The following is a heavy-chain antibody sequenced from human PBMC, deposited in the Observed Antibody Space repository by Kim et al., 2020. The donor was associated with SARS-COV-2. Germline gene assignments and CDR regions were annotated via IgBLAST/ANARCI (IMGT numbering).Heavy chain of an antibody. Sequence: YADSVKGRFTISRDNAKNTLYLQMNSLRAEDTAVYYCARDPTRDMIVGYWGQGTLVTVSS. CDR3: ARDPTRDMIVGY. D-gene: IGHD3-22*01. V-gene: IGHV3-74*01. J-gene: IGHJ4*02.